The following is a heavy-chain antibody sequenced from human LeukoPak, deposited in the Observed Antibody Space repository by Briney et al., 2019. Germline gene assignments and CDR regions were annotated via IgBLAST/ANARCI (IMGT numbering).Heavy chain of an antibody. J-gene: IGHJ4*02. V-gene: IGHV3-23*01. CDR1: GFTFSSYA. CDR3: AKVGPEMATIGRPFDY. CDR2: ISGSGSGT. Sequence: GGSLRPSCAASGFTFSSYAMSWVRQAPGEGLQWVSGISGSGSGTYYADSVRGRFTISRDNSKNTLYLQMNSLRAEDTAVYLCAKVGPEMATIGRPFDYWGQGTLVTVSS. D-gene: IGHD5-24*01.